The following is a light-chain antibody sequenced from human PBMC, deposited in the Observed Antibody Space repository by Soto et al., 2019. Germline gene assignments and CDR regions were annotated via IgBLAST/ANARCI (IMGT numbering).Light chain of an antibody. V-gene: IGKV1-12*01. CDR3: QQSYSTPRT. J-gene: IGKJ1*01. CDR1: QGISSW. Sequence: SQMTQLPSSVSASVGDRVTITCRSSQGISSWLAWYQQKPGKAPKLLIYAASSFQSGVPSRFSGSGSGTDFTLTISSLQPEDFATYYCQQSYSTPRTFGQGTKVDIK. CDR2: AAS.